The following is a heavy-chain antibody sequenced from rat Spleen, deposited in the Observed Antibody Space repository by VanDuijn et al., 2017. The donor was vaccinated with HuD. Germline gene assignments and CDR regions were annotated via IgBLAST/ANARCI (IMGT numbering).Heavy chain of an antibody. CDR1: GLSLTSNS. J-gene: IGHJ3*01. V-gene: IGHV2-1*01. CDR3: TSPFRWFAY. CDR2: IWSGGST. Sequence: QVQLKESGPGLVQPSQTLSLTCTVSGLSLTSNSVSWIRQPPGKGLEWMGEIWSGGSTDYNSALKSRLSISRDTSKSQVFLKMNSLQTEDTAIYFCTSPFRWFAYWGQGTLVTVSS.